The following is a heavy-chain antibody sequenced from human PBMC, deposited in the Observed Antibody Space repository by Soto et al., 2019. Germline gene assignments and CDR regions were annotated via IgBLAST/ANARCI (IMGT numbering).Heavy chain of an antibody. Sequence: QVQLVESGGGVVQPGRSLRLSCAASGFTFSSYGMHWVRQAPGKGLEWVAVIWYDGSNKYYADSVKGRFTISRDNSKNPLYLQMNSLRAEDTAVYYCARGGTKKYPSWYFDLWGRGTLVTVSS. V-gene: IGHV3-33*01. CDR3: ARGGTKKYPSWYFDL. J-gene: IGHJ2*01. D-gene: IGHD2-2*01. CDR1: GFTFSSYG. CDR2: IWYDGSNK.